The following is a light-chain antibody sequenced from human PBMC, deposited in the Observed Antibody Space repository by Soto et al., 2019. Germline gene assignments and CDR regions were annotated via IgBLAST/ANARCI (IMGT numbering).Light chain of an antibody. V-gene: IGKV1-5*01. J-gene: IGKJ4*01. CDR3: QQYNTYSPLT. CDR1: QSISSW. CDR2: GAS. Sequence: DIQMTQSPSTLSASVGDRVTITCRASQSISSWLAWYQQKLGRAPRLLIYGASSLESGVPSRFSGSGYGTEFTLTISSLQPDDFATYYCQQYNTYSPLTFGGGTKVDIK.